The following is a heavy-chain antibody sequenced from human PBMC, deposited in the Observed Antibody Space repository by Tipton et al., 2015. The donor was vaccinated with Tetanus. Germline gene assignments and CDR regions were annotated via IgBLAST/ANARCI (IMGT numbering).Heavy chain of an antibody. CDR2: SWYDGTDK. V-gene: IGHV3-33*01. CDR3: AREADCSGGSWFSGDFDN. Sequence: SLRLSCAASGFIFSSYGIHWVRQAPGKGLEWVAVSWYDGTDKYYADSVKGRFTISRDNSKNTLYLQMNSLRAEDTAVYYCAREADCSGGSWFSGDFDNWGRGTQVTVSS. J-gene: IGHJ4*02. D-gene: IGHD2-15*01. CDR1: GFIFSSYG.